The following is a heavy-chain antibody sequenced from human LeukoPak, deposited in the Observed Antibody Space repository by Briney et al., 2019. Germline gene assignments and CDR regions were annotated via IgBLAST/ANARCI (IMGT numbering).Heavy chain of an antibody. CDR3: ANSATSGSPDY. J-gene: IGHJ4*02. Sequence: PGGSLRLSCVVSGFTFSNYAMNWVRQTPGKGLEWVSGTSGSGGSTYYADSVKGRFTISRDNSKNTLYLHMNSLRADDTAVYYCANSATSGSPDYWGQGTLVIVSS. CDR1: GFTFSNYA. V-gene: IGHV3-23*01. CDR2: TSGSGGST. D-gene: IGHD1-26*01.